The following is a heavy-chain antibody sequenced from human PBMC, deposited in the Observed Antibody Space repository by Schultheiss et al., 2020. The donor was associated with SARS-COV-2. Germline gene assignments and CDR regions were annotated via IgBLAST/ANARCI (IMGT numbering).Heavy chain of an antibody. Sequence: SETLSLTCTVSGGSISSSSYYWGWIRQPPGKGLEWIGSIYYSGSTYYNPSLKSRVTISVDTSKNQFSLKLRSVTAADTAVYYCARVSSSSWQHAADYWGQGTLVTVSS. D-gene: IGHD6-13*01. CDR1: GGSISSSSYY. J-gene: IGHJ4*02. V-gene: IGHV4-39*07. CDR3: ARVSSSSWQHAADY. CDR2: IYYSGST.